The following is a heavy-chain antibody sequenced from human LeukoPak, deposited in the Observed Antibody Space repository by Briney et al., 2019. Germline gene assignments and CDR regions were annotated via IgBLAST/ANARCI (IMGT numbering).Heavy chain of an antibody. CDR3: AKAGRGYYYYYYMDV. V-gene: IGHV3-9*01. CDR1: GLTFDVYA. Sequence: GGSLRLSCAASGLTFDVYAMHWVRQAPGEGLEWVSGISWNSGSIGYADSVRGRFTISRDNPKNSLYLQMNSLRAEDTALYYCAKAGRGYYYYYYMDVWGKGTTVTVSS. D-gene: IGHD1-26*01. J-gene: IGHJ6*03. CDR2: ISWNSGSI.